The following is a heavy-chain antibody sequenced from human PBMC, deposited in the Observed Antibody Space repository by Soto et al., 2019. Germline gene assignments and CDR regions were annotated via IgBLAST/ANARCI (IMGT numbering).Heavy chain of an antibody. V-gene: IGHV3-33*03. Sequence: PGGSMRLSCAAYGFDFSDHGMHWVRQAPGEGLEWVTVISYDGTAKYYKESVKGRFTTSRDNTKKTLYLQIDSLRVEDTAVYYCAKDEGRFLRNYFNYGIDVWGLGTTVTVSS. CDR3: AKDEGRFLRNYFNYGIDV. J-gene: IGHJ6*02. D-gene: IGHD3-3*01. CDR2: ISYDGTAK. CDR1: GFDFSDHG.